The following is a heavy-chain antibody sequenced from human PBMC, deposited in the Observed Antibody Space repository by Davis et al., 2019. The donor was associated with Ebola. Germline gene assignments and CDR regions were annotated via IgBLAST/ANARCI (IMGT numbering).Heavy chain of an antibody. CDR2: INSDGSST. CDR1: GFTFSSYW. V-gene: IGHV3-74*01. CDR3: ANSRFGESHFDY. Sequence: GESLKISCAASGFTFSSYWMHWVRQAPGKGLVWVSRINSDGSSTSYADSVKGRFTISRDNSKNTLYLQMNSLRAEDTAVYYCANSRFGESHFDYWGQGTLVTVSS. J-gene: IGHJ4*02. D-gene: IGHD3-10*01.